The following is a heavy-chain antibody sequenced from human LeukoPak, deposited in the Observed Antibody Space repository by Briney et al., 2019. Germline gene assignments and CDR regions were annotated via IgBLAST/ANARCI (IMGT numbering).Heavy chain of an antibody. CDR2: IVVDSGNT. CDR3: AAALGTYYDFRSGSNRPDY. CDR1: GFIFTRSA. V-gene: IGHV1-58*02. J-gene: IGHJ4*02. D-gene: IGHD3-3*01. Sequence: ASVKVSCKASGFIFTRSAMQWVRQAGGQRLEWLGWIVVDSGNTNYAPKFQERVTITRDMSTSTVYMELSSLRSEDTAVYYCAAALGTYYDFRSGSNRPDYWGQGTLVAVSS.